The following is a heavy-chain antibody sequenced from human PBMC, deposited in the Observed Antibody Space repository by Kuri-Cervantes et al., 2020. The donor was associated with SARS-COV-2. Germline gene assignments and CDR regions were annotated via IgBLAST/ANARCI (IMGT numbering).Heavy chain of an antibody. V-gene: IGHV3-7*01. CDR1: GFTFSSYW. D-gene: IGHD3-3*01. CDR2: IKQDGSEK. Sequence: GESLKISCAASGFTFSSYWMSWVRQAPGKGLEWVANIKQDGSEKYYVDSVKGRFTISRDNAKNSLYLQMNSLRAEDTAVYYCARVMKDYDFWSGYSEYQNWFDPWGQGTLDTVSS. J-gene: IGHJ5*02. CDR3: ARVMKDYDFWSGYSEYQNWFDP.